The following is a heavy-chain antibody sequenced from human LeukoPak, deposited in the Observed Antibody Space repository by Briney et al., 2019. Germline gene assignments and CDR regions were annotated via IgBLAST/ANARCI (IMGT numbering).Heavy chain of an antibody. J-gene: IGHJ4*02. CDR3: ARDRYYYDSSGWYDY. V-gene: IGHV4-61*01. D-gene: IGHD3-22*01. CDR1: GGSVSSGSYY. Sequence: SETLSLNCTVSGGSVSSGSYYWSWIRQPPGKGLDWIGYIYYSGSTNYNPALKSRVTISVDTSKNQFSLKLSSVTAADTAVYYCARDRYYYDSSGWYDYWGQGTLVTVSS. CDR2: IYYSGST.